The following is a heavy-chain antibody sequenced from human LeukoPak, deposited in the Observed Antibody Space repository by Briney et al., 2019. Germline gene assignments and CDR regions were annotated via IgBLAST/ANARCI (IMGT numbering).Heavy chain of an antibody. Sequence: GGSLRLSCAASGFTFSSYAMSWVRQAPGKGLEWVSAISGSGGSTHYADSVKGRFTISRDNSKNTLCLQMNSLRAEDTAVYYCAEVIVATIFPFDYWGQGTLVTVSS. J-gene: IGHJ4*02. D-gene: IGHD5-12*01. CDR3: AEVIVATIFPFDY. CDR1: GFTFSSYA. CDR2: ISGSGGST. V-gene: IGHV3-23*01.